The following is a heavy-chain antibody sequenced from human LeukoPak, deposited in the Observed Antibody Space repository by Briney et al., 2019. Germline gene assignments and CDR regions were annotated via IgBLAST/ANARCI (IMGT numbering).Heavy chain of an antibody. CDR1: GGTFSSYA. CDR3: ATASSSWSGFDY. CDR2: IIPIFGTA. J-gene: IGHJ4*02. D-gene: IGHD6-13*01. V-gene: IGHV1-69*13. Sequence: SVKVSCKASGGTFSSYAISWVRQAPGQGLEWMGGIIPIFGTANYAQKFQGRVTITADESTSTAYMELSSLRSEDTAVYYCATASSSWSGFDYWGQGTLVTVSS.